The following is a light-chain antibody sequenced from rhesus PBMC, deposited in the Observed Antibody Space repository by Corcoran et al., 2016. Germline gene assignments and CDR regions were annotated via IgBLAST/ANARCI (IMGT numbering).Light chain of an antibody. Sequence: DIQMTQSPSSLSASVGDRVTITCRASENVNNYLNWYQQKPGKAPKLLIYKAFALQSGGPSRFRGSGVGTDYTLTISSLQPEDFATYYCQHAYGNPPWTFGQGTRVEIK. CDR3: QHAYGNPPWT. J-gene: IGKJ1*01. CDR2: KAF. CDR1: ENVNNY. V-gene: IGKV1-74*01.